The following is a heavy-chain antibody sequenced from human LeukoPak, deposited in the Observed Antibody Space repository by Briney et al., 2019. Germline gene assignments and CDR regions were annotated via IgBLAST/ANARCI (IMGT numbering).Heavy chain of an antibody. J-gene: IGHJ4*02. CDR2: ISYDGSNK. V-gene: IGHV3-30*18. CDR3: AKERARSSYDY. D-gene: IGHD1-26*01. CDR1: GFTFSGSG. Sequence: GGSLRLSCAASGFTFSGSGVHWVRQAPGKGLEWVAVISYDGSNKYYADSVKGRFTISRDNSKNTLYLQMNSLRAEDTAVYYCAKERARSSYDYWGQGTLVTVSS.